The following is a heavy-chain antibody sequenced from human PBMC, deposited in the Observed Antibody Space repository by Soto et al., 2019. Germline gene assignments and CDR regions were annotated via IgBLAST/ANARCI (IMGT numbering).Heavy chain of an antibody. Sequence: VQLVESGGGVVQPGRALRLSCAASGFTFSSYGMHWVRQAPGKGLEWVAVISYDGSTKYYADSVKGRFTISRDNSKNTLYLQMNGLRAEDTAVYYCAKGAPPAYHYGMDVWGQGTTVTVSS. CDR2: ISYDGSTK. CDR1: GFTFSSYG. J-gene: IGHJ6*02. V-gene: IGHV3-30*18. CDR3: AKGAPPAYHYGMDV.